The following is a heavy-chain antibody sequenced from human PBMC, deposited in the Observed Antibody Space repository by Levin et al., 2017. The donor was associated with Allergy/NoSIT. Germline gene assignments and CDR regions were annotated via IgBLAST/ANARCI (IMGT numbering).Heavy chain of an antibody. CDR3: ARDRIVVVPAAIGSYDYYYMDV. CDR2: IYTSGST. V-gene: IGHV4-61*02. CDR1: GGSISSGSYY. J-gene: IGHJ6*03. Sequence: SETLSLTCTVSGGSISSGSYYWSWIRQPAGKGLEWIGRIYTSGSTNYNPSLKSRVTISVDTSKNQLSLKLSSVTAADTAVYYCARDRIVVVPAAIGSYDYYYMDVWGKGTTVTVSS. D-gene: IGHD2-2*01.